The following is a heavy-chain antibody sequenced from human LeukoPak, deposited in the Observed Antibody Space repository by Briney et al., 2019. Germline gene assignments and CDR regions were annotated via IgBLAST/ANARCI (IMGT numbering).Heavy chain of an antibody. CDR3: AREWATGTTLLVGTFDY. Sequence: EASVKVSCKASGYTFTGYYMHWVRQAPGQGLEWMGWINPNSGGTNYAQKFQGRVTMTRDTSISTAYMELSRLRSDDTAVYYCAREWATGTTLLVGTFDYWGQGTLVTVSS. CDR1: GYTFTGYY. D-gene: IGHD1-7*01. V-gene: IGHV1-2*02. J-gene: IGHJ4*02. CDR2: INPNSGGT.